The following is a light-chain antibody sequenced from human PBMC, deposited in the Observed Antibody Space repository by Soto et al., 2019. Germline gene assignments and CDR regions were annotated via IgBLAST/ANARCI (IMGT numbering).Light chain of an antibody. CDR3: SSYTSTGPPFL. V-gene: IGLV2-14*01. Sequence: QSALTQPASVSGSPAQSITISCTGSSSDIGDYNFVYWYPQHPGKAPKLMIYGVSLRPSGVSDRFSGSKSGNTASLTISGLQAEDEADDYCSSYTSTGPPFLFGTGTKLTVL. CDR1: SSDIGDYNF. CDR2: GVS. J-gene: IGLJ1*01.